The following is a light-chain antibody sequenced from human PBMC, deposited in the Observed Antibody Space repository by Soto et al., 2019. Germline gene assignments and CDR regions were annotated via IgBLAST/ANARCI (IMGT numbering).Light chain of an antibody. V-gene: IGLV2-14*03. J-gene: IGLJ1*01. Sequence: QSALTQPASVSGSPGQSITISCTGTSSDIGGHDDVSWYQQHPGKVPKLLLYGVTDRPSGVSDRFSGSKSGNVASLTISGLQAEDEADYYCCSYTSDLTLYVFGTGTKVTVL. CDR3: CSYTSDLTLYV. CDR2: GVT. CDR1: SSDIGGHDD.